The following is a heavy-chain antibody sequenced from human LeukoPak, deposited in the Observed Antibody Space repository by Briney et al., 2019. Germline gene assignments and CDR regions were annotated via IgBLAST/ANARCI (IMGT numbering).Heavy chain of an antibody. D-gene: IGHD3-22*01. Sequence: GGSLRLSCAASGFTFSSYSMNWVSQAPGKGLEWVSSISSSSSYIYYADSVKGRFTISRDNAKNSLYLQMNSLRAEDTAVYYCARSGDYYDSSGRKVFFDYWGQGTLVTVSS. J-gene: IGHJ4*02. CDR2: ISSSSSYI. CDR3: ARSGDYYDSSGRKVFFDY. CDR1: GFTFSSYS. V-gene: IGHV3-21*01.